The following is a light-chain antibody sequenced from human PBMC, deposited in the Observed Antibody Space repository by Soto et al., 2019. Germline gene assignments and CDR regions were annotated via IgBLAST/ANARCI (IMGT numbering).Light chain of an antibody. V-gene: IGKV3-11*01. CDR3: QHRSNWPLT. CDR2: DAS. Sequence: EIVLTQSPATLSLSPGERATLSCRARQSVSSFLAWYQQKPGQAPRLLIYDASNSATGIPARFSGSGSGTDFTLTISSLEPEDFAVYYCQHRSNWPLTCGGGTKVEFK. J-gene: IGKJ4*01. CDR1: QSVSSF.